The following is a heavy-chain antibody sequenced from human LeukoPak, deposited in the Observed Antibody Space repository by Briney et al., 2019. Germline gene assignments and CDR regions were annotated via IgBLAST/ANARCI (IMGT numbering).Heavy chain of an antibody. V-gene: IGHV3-30*18. D-gene: IGHD4-17*01. J-gene: IGHJ6*02. CDR2: ISYDGSNK. Sequence: GGSLRLSCAASGFTFSSYGMHWVRQAPGKGLEWVAVISYDGSNKYYADSVKGRFTISRDNSKNTLYLQMNSLRAEDTAVYYYAKDTMDTVTTSDYYYGMDVWGQGTTVTVSS. CDR3: AKDTMDTVTTSDYYYGMDV. CDR1: GFTFSSYG.